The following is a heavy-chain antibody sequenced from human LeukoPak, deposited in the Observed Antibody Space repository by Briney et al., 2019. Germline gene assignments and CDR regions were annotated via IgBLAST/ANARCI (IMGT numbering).Heavy chain of an antibody. CDR2: IYYSGST. D-gene: IGHD6-19*01. CDR1: GGSISSYY. V-gene: IGHV4-59*08. CDR3: ARQRYSSGWYPGAFDI. J-gene: IGHJ3*02. Sequence: SETLSLTCTVSGGSISSYYWSWIRQPPGKGLEWIGYIYYSGSTNYNPSLKSRVTISVDTSKNQFSLKLSSVTAADTAVYYCARQRYSSGWYPGAFDIWGQGTMVTVSS.